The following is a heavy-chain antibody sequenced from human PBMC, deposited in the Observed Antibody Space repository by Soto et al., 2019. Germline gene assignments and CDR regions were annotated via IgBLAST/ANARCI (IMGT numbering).Heavy chain of an antibody. D-gene: IGHD2-15*01. CDR1: GFTFSSYA. V-gene: IGHV3-23*01. CDR2: ISGSGGST. Sequence: QPGGSLRLSCAASGFTFSSYAMSWVRQAPGKGLEWVSAISGSGGSTYYADSVKGRFTISRDNSKNTLYLQMNSLRAEDTAVYYCAKDTEDIVVVVAATYAWDYWGQGTLVTVSS. CDR3: AKDTEDIVVVVAATYAWDY. J-gene: IGHJ4*02.